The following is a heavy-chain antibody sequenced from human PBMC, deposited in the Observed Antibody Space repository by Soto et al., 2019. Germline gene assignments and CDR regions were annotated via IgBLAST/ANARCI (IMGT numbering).Heavy chain of an antibody. J-gene: IGHJ4*02. D-gene: IGHD5-12*01. CDR2: IYSGGST. CDR3: ARALYSGSSKDY. Sequence: GGSLRLSCAASGFPVSSNYMSWVRQAPGKGLEWVSVIYSGGSTYYADSVKGRFTISRDNSKNTLYLQMNSLRAEDTAVYYCARALYSGSSKDYWGQGTLVTVSS. V-gene: IGHV3-66*01. CDR1: GFPVSSNY.